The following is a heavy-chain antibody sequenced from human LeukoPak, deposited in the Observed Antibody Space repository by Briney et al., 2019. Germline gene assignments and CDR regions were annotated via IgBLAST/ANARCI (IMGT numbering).Heavy chain of an antibody. V-gene: IGHV3-53*01. CDR3: AKVKGWYGEGYFDY. J-gene: IGHJ4*02. Sequence: GGSLRLSCAASGFAVSSNYMNWVRQAPGKGLEWVSVIYSDGRTYYADSVKGRFTISRDISKNTLFLEMTSLRAEDTAVYYCAKVKGWYGEGYFDYWGQGTLVTVSS. CDR1: GFAVSSNY. CDR2: IYSDGRT. D-gene: IGHD3-10*01.